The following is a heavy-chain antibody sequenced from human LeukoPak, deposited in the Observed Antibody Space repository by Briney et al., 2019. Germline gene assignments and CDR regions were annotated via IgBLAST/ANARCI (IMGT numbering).Heavy chain of an antibody. Sequence: GGSLRLSCAASGFTFSSYAMSWVRQAPGKGLEWVSAISGSGGSTYYADSVKGRFTISRDNSKNTLYLQMNSLRAEDTAVYYCAKDLGGHVLRFLEWSSTRHYYGMDVWGQGTTVTVSS. CDR2: ISGSGGST. D-gene: IGHD3-3*01. V-gene: IGHV3-23*01. CDR1: GFTFSSYA. J-gene: IGHJ6*02. CDR3: AKDLGGHVLRFLEWSSTRHYYGMDV.